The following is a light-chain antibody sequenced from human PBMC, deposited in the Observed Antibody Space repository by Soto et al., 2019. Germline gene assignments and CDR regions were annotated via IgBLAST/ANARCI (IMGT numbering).Light chain of an antibody. Sequence: EIVLTQSPATLSLSPGERATLSCRASQSVSSYLAWYQQKPGQAPRLLIYDASNRATGIPARFSGSGSGTDFPLTISSLEPDDFAVYYCQQRSDWPSTFGGVTKVQI. CDR2: DAS. J-gene: IGKJ4*01. CDR1: QSVSSY. V-gene: IGKV3-11*01. CDR3: QQRSDWPST.